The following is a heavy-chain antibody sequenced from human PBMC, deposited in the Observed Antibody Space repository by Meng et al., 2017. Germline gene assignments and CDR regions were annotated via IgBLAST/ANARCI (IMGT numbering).Heavy chain of an antibody. J-gene: IGHJ4*02. CDR2: MNPNSGNE. V-gene: IGHV1-8*01. D-gene: IGHD6-19*01. CDR3: ARYVAVAGVDY. Sequence: VQVVQSGAVVKTPGDSVTVSSKVSGYTLPSYDINGVRQPTGQGLEWMGLMNPNSGNEGYAQKFQGRVTMTRNTSISTAYMELSSLRSEDTAVYYCARYVAVAGVDYWGQGTLVTVSS. CDR1: GYTLPSYD.